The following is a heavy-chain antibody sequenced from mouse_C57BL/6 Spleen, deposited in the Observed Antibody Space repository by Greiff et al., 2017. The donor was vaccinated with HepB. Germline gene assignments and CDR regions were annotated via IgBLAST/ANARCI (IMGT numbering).Heavy chain of an antibody. J-gene: IGHJ1*03. V-gene: IGHV2-2*01. CDR2: IWSGGST. CDR1: GFSLTSYG. CDR3: ARVGYYDYDVWYFDV. D-gene: IGHD2-4*01. Sequence: VQRVESGPGLVQPSQSLSITCTVSGFSLTSYGVHWVRQSPGKGLEWLGVIWSGGSTDYNAAFISRLSISKDNSKSQVFFKMNSLQADDTAIYYCARVGYYDYDVWYFDVWGTGTTVTVSS.